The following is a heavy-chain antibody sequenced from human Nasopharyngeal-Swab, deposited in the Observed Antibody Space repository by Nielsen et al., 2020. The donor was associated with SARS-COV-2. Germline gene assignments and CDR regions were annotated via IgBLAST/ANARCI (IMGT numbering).Heavy chain of an antibody. CDR1: GFTFSSYG. CDR2: ISYDGSNK. CDR3: AKDRITMIVVVPDY. V-gene: IGHV3-30*18. J-gene: IGHJ4*02. Sequence: GGSLRLSCAASGFTFSSYGMHWARQAPGKGLEWVAVISYDGSNKYHADSVKGRFTISRDNSKNTLYLQMNSLRAEDTAVYYCAKDRITMIVVVPDYWGQGTLVTVSS. D-gene: IGHD3-22*01.